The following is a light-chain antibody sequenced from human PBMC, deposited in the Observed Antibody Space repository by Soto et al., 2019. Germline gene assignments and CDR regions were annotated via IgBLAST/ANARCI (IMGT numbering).Light chain of an antibody. CDR3: QQYAKSPLT. CDR1: QTVSSRF. J-gene: IGKJ4*01. CDR2: GAL. V-gene: IGKV3-20*01. Sequence: EIVLTQSPCTRSSSAGERRTLACRASQTVSSRFLAWYQQKPGQAPRLLIYGALSRATGIPDRFSCSGSGTDLTLTISRLEPEDFALYYCQQYAKSPLTFGGGTKVDI.